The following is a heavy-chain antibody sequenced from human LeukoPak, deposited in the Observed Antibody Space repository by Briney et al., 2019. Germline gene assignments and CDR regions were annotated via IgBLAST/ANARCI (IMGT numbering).Heavy chain of an antibody. J-gene: IGHJ4*02. D-gene: IGHD3-16*02. CDR2: ISYDGSNK. CDR3: ANCIAHRYTRLDY. V-gene: IGHV3-30*18. Sequence: PGGSLRLSCAASGFTFSSYGMHWVRQAPGKGLEWVAVISYDGSNKYYADSVKGRFTISRDNSKNTLYLQMNSLRAEDTAVYYCANCIAHRYTRLDYWGQGTLVTVSS. CDR1: GFTFSSYG.